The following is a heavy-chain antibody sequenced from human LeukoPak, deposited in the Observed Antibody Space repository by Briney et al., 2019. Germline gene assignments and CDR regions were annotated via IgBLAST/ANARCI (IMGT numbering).Heavy chain of an antibody. CDR3: ARLAKARKDGYNFGFDY. Sequence: GESLKISCKGSGYNFNNYWIGWVRQMSGKGPEWMGIIYPGDSDTRNSPSFQGQVIISADKSISTAYLQWSSLKASDTAIYYCARLAKARKDGYNFGFDYWGQGTLVTVSS. V-gene: IGHV5-51*01. CDR2: IYPGDSDT. CDR1: GYNFNNYW. J-gene: IGHJ4*02. D-gene: IGHD5-24*01.